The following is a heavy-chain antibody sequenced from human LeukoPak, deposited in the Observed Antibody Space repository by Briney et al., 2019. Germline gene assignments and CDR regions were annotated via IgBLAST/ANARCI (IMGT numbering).Heavy chain of an antibody. CDR3: AKLLGGEYYDNSNSVW. CDR1: GFTFSSYG. V-gene: IGHV3-30*18. Sequence: GGSLRLSCAASGFTFSSYGMHWVRQAPGKGLEWVAVISYDGSNKYYADSVKGRFTISRDNSKNTLYLQMNSLRAEDTAVYSCAKLLGGEYYDNSNSVWWGQGTLLTVSS. J-gene: IGHJ4*02. D-gene: IGHD3-22*01. CDR2: ISYDGSNK.